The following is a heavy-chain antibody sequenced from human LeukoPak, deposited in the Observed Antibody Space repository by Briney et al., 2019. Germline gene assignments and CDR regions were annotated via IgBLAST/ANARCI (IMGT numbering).Heavy chain of an antibody. Sequence: ASVKVSCKASGYTFTGYYMHWVRQAPGQGLEWMGWINPNSGGTNYAQKFQGRVTMTRDTSISTAYMELSRLRSDDMAVYYCARGPDCSSTSCYLDFDYWGQGTLSPSPQ. CDR3: ARGPDCSSTSCYLDFDY. J-gene: IGHJ4*02. D-gene: IGHD2-2*01. CDR2: INPNSGGT. CDR1: GYTFTGYY. V-gene: IGHV1-2*02.